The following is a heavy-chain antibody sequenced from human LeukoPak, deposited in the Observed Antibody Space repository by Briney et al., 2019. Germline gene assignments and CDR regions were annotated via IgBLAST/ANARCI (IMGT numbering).Heavy chain of an antibody. CDR2: ISGSGGST. D-gene: IGHD3-10*01. Sequence: AGGSLRLSCAASGFTFSSYAMSWVRQAPGKGLEWVSAISGSGGSTYYADSVKGRFTISRDNSKNTLYLQMNSLRAEDTAVYYCAKDMVPGVMVDGYFGYWGQGTLVTVSS. J-gene: IGHJ4*02. V-gene: IGHV3-23*01. CDR1: GFTFSSYA. CDR3: AKDMVPGVMVDGYFGY.